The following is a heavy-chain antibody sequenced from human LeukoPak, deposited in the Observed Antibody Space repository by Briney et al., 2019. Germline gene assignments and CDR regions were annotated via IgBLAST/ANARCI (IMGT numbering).Heavy chain of an antibody. CDR3: ARERAGGYCSGGGSCPNWFDP. D-gene: IGHD2-15*01. CDR2: IDPSDSYT. CDR1: GYSFTSYW. J-gene: IGHJ5*02. V-gene: IGHV5-10-1*01. Sequence: GESLRISCKGSGYSFTSYWISWVRQMPGKGLEWMGRIDPSDSYTNYSPSFQGHVTISADKSISTAYLQWSSLKASDTAMYYCARERAGGYCSGGGSCPNWFDPWGQGTLVTVSS.